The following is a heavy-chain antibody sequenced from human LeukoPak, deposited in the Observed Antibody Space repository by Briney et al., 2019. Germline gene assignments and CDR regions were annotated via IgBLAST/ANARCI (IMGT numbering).Heavy chain of an antibody. D-gene: IGHD6-13*01. J-gene: IGHJ4*02. V-gene: IGHV5-51*07. Sequence: GASLDISNTASDSCITNYWIGWRHALAEKRQERMWIIYPGDSDTTYSPSFQGEVTISADKSSSTAYLRWSRLKASDTAMYYCARRGGQPCALDYWGQGALVTVSS. CDR3: ARRGGQPCALDY. CDR1: DSCITNYW. CDR2: IYPGDSDT.